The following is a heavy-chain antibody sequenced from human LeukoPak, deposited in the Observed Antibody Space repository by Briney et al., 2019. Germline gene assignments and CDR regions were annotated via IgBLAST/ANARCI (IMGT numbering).Heavy chain of an antibody. Sequence: GASVKVSCKASGGTFSSYAISWVRQAPGQGLEWMGGIIPILGTANYAQKFQGRVTITTDESTSTAYMELSSLRSEDTAVYYCAGSPFTIFGVVTIDYWGQGTLVTVSS. CDR3: AGSPFTIFGVVTIDY. CDR2: IIPILGTA. D-gene: IGHD3-3*01. J-gene: IGHJ4*02. CDR1: GGTFSSYA. V-gene: IGHV1-69*05.